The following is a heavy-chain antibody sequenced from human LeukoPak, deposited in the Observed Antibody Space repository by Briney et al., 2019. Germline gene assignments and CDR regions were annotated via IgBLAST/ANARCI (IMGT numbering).Heavy chain of an antibody. V-gene: IGHV4-59*01. CDR1: GGSISNYY. CDR2: VYDTGSN. J-gene: IGHJ4*02. D-gene: IGHD3-3*01. CDR3: ARATYYDFWSGWRD. Sequence: SETLSLTCTVSGGSISNYYWSWIRQPPGKGLQWIGYVYDTGSNNYSPSLKSRLSISIDTSKNQFSLKLSSVTAADTAVYYCARATYYDFWSGWRDWGQGTLVTVSS.